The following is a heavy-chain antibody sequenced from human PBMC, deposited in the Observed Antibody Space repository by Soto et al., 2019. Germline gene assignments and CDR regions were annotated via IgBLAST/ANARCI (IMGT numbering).Heavy chain of an antibody. CDR2: ISAYNGNT. V-gene: IGHV1-18*04. CDR1: GYTFTSYG. CDR3: ARARSRVILEWLLNNWFDP. Sequence: QVQLVQSGAEVKKPGASVKVSCKASGYTFTSYGISWVRQAPGQGLEWKGWISAYNGNTNYAQKLQGRVTMTTDTSTSTAYMELRSLRSDDTAVYYCARARSRVILEWLLNNWFDPWGQGTLVTVSS. J-gene: IGHJ5*02. D-gene: IGHD3-3*01.